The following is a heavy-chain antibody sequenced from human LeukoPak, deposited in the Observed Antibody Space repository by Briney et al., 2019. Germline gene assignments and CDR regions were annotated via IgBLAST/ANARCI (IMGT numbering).Heavy chain of an antibody. Sequence: SETLSLTCTVSGGSISSYYWSWIRQPPGKGLEWIGYIYYSGTTNYNPSLKSRVTILVDTSKNQFSLNLSSVIAADTAVYYCAREYSLAFDYWGQGTLVTVSS. CDR3: AREYSLAFDY. CDR1: GGSISSYY. CDR2: IYYSGTT. V-gene: IGHV4-59*12. D-gene: IGHD5-18*01. J-gene: IGHJ4*02.